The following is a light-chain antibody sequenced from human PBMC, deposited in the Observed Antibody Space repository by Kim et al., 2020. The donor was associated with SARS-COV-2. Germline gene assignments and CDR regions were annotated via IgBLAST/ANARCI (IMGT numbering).Light chain of an antibody. J-gene: IGKJ2*01. V-gene: IGKV3-15*01. CDR3: QHSDDWLV. CDR2: GAS. Sequence: LSVSPGESATLSGRASESVSNNLAWYQQRPGQAPRLLIYGASTRATGIPARFSGSRSGPEFTLTISSLQSEDFAVYYCQHSDDWLVFGQGTKLEI. CDR1: ESVSNN.